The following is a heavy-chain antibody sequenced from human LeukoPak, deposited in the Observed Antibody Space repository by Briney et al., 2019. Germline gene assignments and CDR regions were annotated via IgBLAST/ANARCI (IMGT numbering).Heavy chain of an antibody. CDR3: VREGSGLDY. V-gene: IGHV3-7*05. J-gene: IGHJ4*02. CDR1: GFTFRNCW. Sequence: AGGSLRLSCATSGFTFRNCWMSWVRQAPGKGLEWVAKIKQDGSEKSYVDSVKGRSAISRDNANNSLYLQMNSLRAEDTAVYYCVREGSGLDYWGQGTLVTVSS. D-gene: IGHD6-19*01. CDR2: IKQDGSEK.